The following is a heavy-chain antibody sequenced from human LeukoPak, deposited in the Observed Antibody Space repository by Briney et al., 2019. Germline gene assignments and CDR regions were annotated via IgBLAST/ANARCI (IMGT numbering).Heavy chain of an antibody. CDR2: INHSGST. D-gene: IGHD2-2*01. J-gene: IGHJ6*02. CDR3: ARVNKVAVPAHYGMDV. CDR1: GESFSGYY. Sequence: KPSETLSLTCAVYGESFSGYYWSWIRQPPGKGLEWIGEINHSGSTNYNPSLKSRVTISVDTSKNQFSLKLSSVTAADTAVYYCARVNKVAVPAHYGMDVWGQGTTVTVSS. V-gene: IGHV4-34*01.